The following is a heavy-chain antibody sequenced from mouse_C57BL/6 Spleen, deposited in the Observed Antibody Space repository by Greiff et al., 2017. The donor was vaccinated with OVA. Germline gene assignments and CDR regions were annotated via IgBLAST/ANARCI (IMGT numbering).Heavy chain of an antibody. CDR3: ARGGYYYAMDY. CDR1: GYAFTNYL. V-gene: IGHV1-54*01. Sequence: VQGVESGAELVRPGTSVKVSCKASGYAFTNYLIEWVKQRPGQGLEWIGVINPGSGGTNYNEKFKGKATLTADKSSSTAYMQLSSLTSEDSAVYFCARGGYYYAMDYWGQGTSVTVSS. D-gene: IGHD2-2*01. J-gene: IGHJ4*01. CDR2: INPGSGGT.